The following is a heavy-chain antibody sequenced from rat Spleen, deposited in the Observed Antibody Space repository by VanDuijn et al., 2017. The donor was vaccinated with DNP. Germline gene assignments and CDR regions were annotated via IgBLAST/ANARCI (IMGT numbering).Heavy chain of an antibody. J-gene: IGHJ1*01. CDR1: GFSLTSNS. CDR2: IWSGGGT. CDR3: TRSITGNHYWFFDF. V-gene: IGHV2-1*01. Sequence: QVQLRESGPGLLQPSQTLSLTCTVSGFSLTSNSVHWIRQPPGKGLEWVGVIWSGGGTAYNSTLKSRLNISRDTSRRQVFLKRNSLETEDTAVYFCTRSITGNHYWFFDFWGPGTMVTVSS. D-gene: IGHD5-1*01.